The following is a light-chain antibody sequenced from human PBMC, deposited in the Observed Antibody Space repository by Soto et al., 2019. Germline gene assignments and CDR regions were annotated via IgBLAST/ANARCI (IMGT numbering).Light chain of an antibody. Sequence: AIQLAQSPSSLSASVGDTVTITCRASQDIKDGLGWYQQRPGEAPELLVYAASNLRGGVTSRFYGSGSRADVTLNSSSLQPEDSATNYCLQDYNYPYTCGQGTRLEIK. J-gene: IGKJ2*01. CDR2: AAS. V-gene: IGKV1-6*01. CDR3: LQDYNYPYT. CDR1: QDIKDG.